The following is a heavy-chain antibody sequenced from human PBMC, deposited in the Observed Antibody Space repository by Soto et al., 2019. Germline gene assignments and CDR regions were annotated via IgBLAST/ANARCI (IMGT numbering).Heavy chain of an antibody. CDR1: GGTFTTYD. D-gene: IGHD6-19*01. CDR2: IIPLFDAT. CDR3: ARDRSSSWYNGTFYLGS. V-gene: IGHV1-69*06. J-gene: IGHJ4*02. Sequence: QVQLVQSGAEVRKPGSSVKVSCKASGGTFTTYDISWVRQAPGQGLEWMGGIIPLFDATTYAQKFQGRVTITAAKSAGTAYMELSSLRSEDTAMYYCARDRSSSWYNGTFYLGSWGQGTLVSGSS.